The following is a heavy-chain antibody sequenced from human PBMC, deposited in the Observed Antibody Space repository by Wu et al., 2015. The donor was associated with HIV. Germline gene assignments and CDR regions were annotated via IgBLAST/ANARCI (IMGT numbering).Heavy chain of an antibody. V-gene: IGHV1-2*02. CDR2: INPDTGDA. D-gene: IGHD3-3*01. Sequence: QVQLVQSASEMKKSGASMKVSCKTSGYTFTAYYIHWVRQAPGQGLEWMGWINPDTGDAKFAQIFKDRITMTRDTSTSTVNLILASLKSNDTATYYCARDWQFQVTFGDFYMDIWGNGTTVIVS. J-gene: IGHJ6*03. CDR1: GYTFTAYY. CDR3: ARDWQFQVTFGDFYMDI.